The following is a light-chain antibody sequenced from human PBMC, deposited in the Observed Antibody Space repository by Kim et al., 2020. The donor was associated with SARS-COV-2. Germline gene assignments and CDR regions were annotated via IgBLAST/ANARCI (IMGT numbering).Light chain of an antibody. CDR1: QGISHD. J-gene: IGKJ1*01. V-gene: IGKV1-6*01. Sequence: APVGESVTITCRAGQGISHDLGWYQQKPGKAPKLLIYGASRLQSGVPSRFSGSGSGTDFTLTISSLQPEDFVTYYCLQDYTYPRTFGQGTKVDIK. CDR2: GAS. CDR3: LQDYTYPRT.